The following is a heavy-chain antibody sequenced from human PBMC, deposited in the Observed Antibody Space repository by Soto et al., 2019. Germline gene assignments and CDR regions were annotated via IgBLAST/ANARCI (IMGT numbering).Heavy chain of an antibody. CDR2: ISPFFGTT. CDR3: AREVVTETTWGSFDS. Sequence: QVHLVQSGADGRKSGSSVRVSCTASGGGTLSNDAISWVRQAPGQGLEWLGRISPFFGTTDYSQSFQGRLTMTEDASTGTVYMDMRRLKSDDTAVYACAREVVTETTWGSFDSWGQGTMVTVSS. V-gene: IGHV1-69*01. J-gene: IGHJ4*02. CDR1: GGGTLSNDA. D-gene: IGHD2-21*02.